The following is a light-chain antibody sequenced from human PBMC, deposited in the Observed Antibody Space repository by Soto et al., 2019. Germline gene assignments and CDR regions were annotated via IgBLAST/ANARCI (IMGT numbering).Light chain of an antibody. CDR3: KLYTSISSTTPFV. CDR2: EVS. Sequence: QSVLTQPPSVSGSPGQSVTISCTGTSSDVGTYTRVSWYQQPPGTAPKLMIYEVSNRPSGVPDRFSGSKSGNTASLTISGLQAEDEADYYRKLYTSISSTTPFVFGTGTKLTVL. CDR1: SSDVGTYTR. V-gene: IGLV2-18*01. J-gene: IGLJ1*01.